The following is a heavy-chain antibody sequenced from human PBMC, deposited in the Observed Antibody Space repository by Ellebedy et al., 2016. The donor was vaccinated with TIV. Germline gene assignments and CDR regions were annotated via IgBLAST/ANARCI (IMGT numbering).Heavy chain of an antibody. V-gene: IGHV5-51*01. J-gene: IGHJ4*02. Sequence: GESLKISCKGSGYSFTSYWIGWVRQMPGKGLEWMGIIYPGDSDTRYSPSFQGQVTISADKSISTAYLQWSSLKASDTAMYYCARLIWTDGSATVWYFDYWGQGTLVTVSS. CDR3: ARLIWTDGSATVWYFDY. D-gene: IGHD5-24*01. CDR1: GYSFTSYW. CDR2: IYPGDSDT.